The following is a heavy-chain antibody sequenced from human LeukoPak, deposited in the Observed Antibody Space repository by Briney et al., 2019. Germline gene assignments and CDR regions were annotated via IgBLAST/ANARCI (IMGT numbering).Heavy chain of an antibody. Sequence: GGSLRLSCAASGFTVSNNYMSWVRQAPGKGLEWISVIHSGGTTNYADSVQGRFTISRDNSKTTVYLHMNSLRAEDTAVYCCARDSDSGYGPFASWGQGTLVTVSS. CDR1: GFTVSNNY. CDR3: ARDSDSGYGPFAS. J-gene: IGHJ4*02. D-gene: IGHD5-12*01. CDR2: IHSGGTT. V-gene: IGHV3-53*01.